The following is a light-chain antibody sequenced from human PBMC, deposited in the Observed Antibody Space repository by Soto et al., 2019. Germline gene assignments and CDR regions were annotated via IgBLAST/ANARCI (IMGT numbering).Light chain of an antibody. CDR3: QKYNSALFT. V-gene: IGKV1-27*01. CDR2: AAS. CDR1: QGISNY. Sequence: DIQMTQSPSSLSASVGDRVTITCRASQGISNYLAWYQQKPGKVPKLLIYAASTLQSGVPSRFSGSGSGTDFTLTISSLPPEDVATYYCQKYNSALFTFGPGTEVDIK. J-gene: IGKJ3*01.